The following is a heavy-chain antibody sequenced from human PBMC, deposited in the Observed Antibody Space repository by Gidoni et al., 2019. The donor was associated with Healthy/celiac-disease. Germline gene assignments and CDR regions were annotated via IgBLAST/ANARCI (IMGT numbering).Heavy chain of an antibody. CDR3: ARGEWLSPFDY. V-gene: IGHV4-31*03. CDR1: GGAISRGGYY. J-gene: IGHJ4*02. D-gene: IGHD3-3*01. CDR2: IYYRGST. Sequence: QVQLQESGPGLVKPSQTLSLPCTVSGGAISRGGYYWSWIRQHPGTGLEWIGYIYYRGSTYYNPSLKSRVTISVDTSKNQFSLKLSSVTAADTAVYYCARGEWLSPFDYWGQGTLVTVSS.